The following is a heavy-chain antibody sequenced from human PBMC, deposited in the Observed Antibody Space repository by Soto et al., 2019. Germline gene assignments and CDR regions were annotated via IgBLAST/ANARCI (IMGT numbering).Heavy chain of an antibody. D-gene: IGHD3-3*01. V-gene: IGHV1-18*01. J-gene: IGHJ4*02. CDR2: ISTYNGNT. CDR1: GYPFTGYG. Sequence: RASVKVSCKASGYPFTGYGINWVRQAPGQGLEWMGWISTYNGNTNYAQKLQGRVTLATDTSTSTAYMELRSLRSDDTAVYYCARGNDIPIFGGVGYWGQGTLVTVSA. CDR3: ARGNDIPIFGGVGY.